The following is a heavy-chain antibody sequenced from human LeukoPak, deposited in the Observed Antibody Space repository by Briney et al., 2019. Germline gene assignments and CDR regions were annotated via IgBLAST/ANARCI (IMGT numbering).Heavy chain of an antibody. D-gene: IGHD2-15*01. CDR1: GFTSSSYA. CDR3: AKDRWGSGGSGGGDY. CDR2: INKSGGST. Sequence: GGSLRLSCAASGFTSSSYAMTWVRQAPGKGLEWVSVINKSGGSTYYADSVKGRFTISRDNSKNTLYLQMNSLRAEDTAVYYCAKDRWGSGGSGGGDYWGQGTLVTVSS. V-gene: IGHV3-23*01. J-gene: IGHJ4*02.